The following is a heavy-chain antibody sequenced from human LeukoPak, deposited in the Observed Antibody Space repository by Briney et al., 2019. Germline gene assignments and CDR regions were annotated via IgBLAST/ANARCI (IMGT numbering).Heavy chain of an antibody. CDR3: ARGETGTTYPYYYYGMDV. D-gene: IGHD1-7*01. V-gene: IGHV1-69*13. J-gene: IGHJ6*02. CDR2: IIPIFGTA. Sequence: SVKVSYKASGGTFSSYAISWVRQAPGQGLEWMGGIIPIFGTANYAQKFQGRVTITADESTSTAYMELSSLRSEDTAVYYCARGETGTTYPYYYYGMDVWGQGTTVTVSS. CDR1: GGTFSSYA.